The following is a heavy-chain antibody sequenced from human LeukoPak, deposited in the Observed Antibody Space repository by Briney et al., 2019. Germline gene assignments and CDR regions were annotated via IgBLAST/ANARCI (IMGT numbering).Heavy chain of an antibody. CDR1: GGSISGYY. CDR3: AIARYYYDSSGYLYFHY. V-gene: IGHV4-59*01. Sequence: SETLSLTCTVSGGSISGYYCSWLRQPPGKGLECVGYISCSGSTIYTPSLKSRVIISVDTSKIQFSLKLSSVTAADTAVYYCAIARYYYDSSGYLYFHYWGQGTLVTVSS. CDR2: ISCSGST. D-gene: IGHD3-22*01. J-gene: IGHJ4*02.